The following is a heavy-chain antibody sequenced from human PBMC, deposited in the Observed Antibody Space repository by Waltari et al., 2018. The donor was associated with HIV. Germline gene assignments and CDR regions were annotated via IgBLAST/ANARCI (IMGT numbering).Heavy chain of an antibody. CDR3: ARGRYCSGGNCYSNFPVDN. J-gene: IGHJ4*02. CDR2: MNPNSGNT. V-gene: IGHV1-8*01. CDR1: VYSFITYD. Sequence: QVQLLQSGPEVKKPGASVKVSCKSSVYSFITYDFNWFRKATGQGLEWMGWMNPNSGNTGYAQKFQGRVTMTRDTSISTAYLELSSLESEDTAIYFCARGRYCSGGNCYSNFPVDNWGQGTQVTVSS. D-gene: IGHD2-15*01.